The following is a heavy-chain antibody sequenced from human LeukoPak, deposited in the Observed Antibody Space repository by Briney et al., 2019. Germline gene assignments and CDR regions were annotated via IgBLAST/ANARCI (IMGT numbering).Heavy chain of an antibody. CDR2: ISSSSSYI. CDR1: GFTFSSYG. V-gene: IGHV3-21*01. J-gene: IGHJ4*02. CDR3: ARDGCDILTGYDLQLRD. D-gene: IGHD3-9*01. Sequence: GGSLRLSCAASGFTFSSYGMHWVRQAPGKGLEWVSSISSSSSYIYYADSVKGRFTISRDNAKNSLYLQMNSLRAEDTAVYYCARDGCDILTGYDLQLRDWGQGTLVTVSS.